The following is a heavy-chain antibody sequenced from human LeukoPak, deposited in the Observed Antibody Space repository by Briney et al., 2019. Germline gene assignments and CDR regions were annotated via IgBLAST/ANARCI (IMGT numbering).Heavy chain of an antibody. CDR2: FDLEDGIT. CDR1: GHTLTELS. CDR3: ATSNPASITTPLFDI. D-gene: IGHD6-6*01. Sequence: GASVKVSCKVSGHTLTELSMHWVRQSPGKGLEWLGGFDLEDGITVYAHTLQGRVTMTEDTSTDIAYMELSSLRSEDTAVYYCATSNPASITTPLFDIWGQGTMVTVSS. V-gene: IGHV1-24*01. J-gene: IGHJ3*02.